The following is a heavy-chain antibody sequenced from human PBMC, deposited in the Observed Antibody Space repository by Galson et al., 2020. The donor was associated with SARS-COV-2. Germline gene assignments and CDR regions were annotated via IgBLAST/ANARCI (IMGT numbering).Heavy chain of an antibody. CDR2: IGTAGDT. D-gene: IGHD6-13*01. CDR1: GFTFSSYD. Sequence: GGSLRLSCAASGFTFSSYDMHWVRQATGKGLEWVSAIGTAGDTYYPGSAKGRFTISRENAKNSLYLQMNSLRAGDTAVYYCARAAYSSSWYYYYGMDVWGQGTTVTVSS. V-gene: IGHV3-13*01. CDR3: ARAAYSSSWYYYYGMDV. J-gene: IGHJ6*02.